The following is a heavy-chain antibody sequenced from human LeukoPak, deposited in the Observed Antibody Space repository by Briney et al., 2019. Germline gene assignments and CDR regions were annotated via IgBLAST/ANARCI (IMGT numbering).Heavy chain of an antibody. CDR1: GGTFSSYA. V-gene: IGHV1-69*04. D-gene: IGHD4-17*01. CDR3: GYGDYDGSVDY. J-gene: IGHJ4*02. CDR2: IISILGIA. Sequence: EASVKVSCKASGGTFSSYAISWVRQAPGQGLEWMGRIISILGIANYAQKFQGRVTITADKSTSTAYMELSSLGSEDTAVYYCGYGDYDGSVDYWGQGTLVTVSS.